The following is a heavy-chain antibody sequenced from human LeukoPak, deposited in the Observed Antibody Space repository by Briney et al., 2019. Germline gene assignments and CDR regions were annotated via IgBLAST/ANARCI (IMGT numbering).Heavy chain of an antibody. V-gene: IGHV4-39*07. CDR2: INYIGST. J-gene: IGHJ4*02. Sequence: PSETLSLTCTVSGGSISGSSYYWAWIRQPPGKGLEWIGSINYIGSTYYNPSLQSRVTMSVDTSKNQFSLKLSSVTAADTAVYYCAGDSSSSIYFDYWGQGTLVTVSS. CDR1: GGSISGSSYY. D-gene: IGHD6-6*01. CDR3: AGDSSSSIYFDY.